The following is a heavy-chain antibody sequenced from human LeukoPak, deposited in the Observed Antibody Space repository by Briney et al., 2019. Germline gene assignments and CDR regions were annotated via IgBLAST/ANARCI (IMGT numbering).Heavy chain of an antibody. Sequence: SETLSFTCAVYGGSFSGCYWSWIRQPPGKGLEWIGEINHSGSTNYNPSLKSRVTISVDTSKNQFSLKLSSVTAADTAVYYCAREGLKSIAARPYYFDYWGQGTLVTVSS. D-gene: IGHD6-6*01. CDR3: AREGLKSIAARPYYFDY. CDR1: GGSFSGCY. J-gene: IGHJ4*02. V-gene: IGHV4-34*01. CDR2: INHSGST.